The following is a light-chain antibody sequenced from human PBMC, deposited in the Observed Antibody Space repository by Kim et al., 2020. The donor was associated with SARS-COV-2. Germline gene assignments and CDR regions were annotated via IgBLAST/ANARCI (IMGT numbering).Light chain of an antibody. V-gene: IGKV1-33*01. CDR1: QDISNS. J-gene: IGKJ2*01. CDR3: QQRST. CDR2: DAS. Sequence: DIQMTQSPSSLSASVGDRVTITCQASQDISNSLNWYQQKPGKAPKLLIYDASNLETGVPSRFSGSGSGTDFTFTIITLQPEDIATYYCQQRSTFGQGTKVEI.